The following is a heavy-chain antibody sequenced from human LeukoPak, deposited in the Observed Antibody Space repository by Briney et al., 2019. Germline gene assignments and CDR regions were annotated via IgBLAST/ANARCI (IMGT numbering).Heavy chain of an antibody. V-gene: IGHV4-59*12. D-gene: IGHD4-17*01. CDR2: IYYSGST. J-gene: IGHJ5*02. CDR3: ARGPLTVTRGFDP. Sequence: TSETLSLTCTVSGGSISSYYWSWIRQPPGKGLEWIGYIYYSGSTNYNPSLKTRVTMSVDTSKNQFSLKLSSVTAADTAVYYCARGPLTVTRGFDPWGQGTLVTVSS. CDR1: GGSISSYY.